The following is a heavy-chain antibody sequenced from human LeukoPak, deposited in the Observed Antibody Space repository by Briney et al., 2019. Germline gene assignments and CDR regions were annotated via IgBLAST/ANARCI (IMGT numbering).Heavy chain of an antibody. CDR1: GGSISSYY. CDR3: ARDPGYYGSGSRGAFDY. D-gene: IGHD3-10*01. V-gene: IGHV4-4*07. J-gene: IGHJ4*02. CDR2: IYTTGST. Sequence: SETLSLTCTVSGGSISSYYWSWIRQPAGKGLEWIGRIYTTGSTTYNPSLKSRVTMSVDTSKNQFSLKLSSVTAADTAVYYCARDPGYYGSGSRGAFDYWGQGTLVTVFS.